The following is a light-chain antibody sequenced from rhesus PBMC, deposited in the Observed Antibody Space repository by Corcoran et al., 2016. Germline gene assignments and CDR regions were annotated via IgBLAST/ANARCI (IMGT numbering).Light chain of an antibody. CDR2: YSE. J-gene: IGKJ2*01. V-gene: IGKV1-32*02. CDR1: QDIRSY. Sequence: DIQMSQSPSFLSASVGDRVTVSCRAIQDIRSYLNWYQQKLGKSPKFLIYYSESVPSGVPSRFSGIGSGTDFTLTISRLQPDDFAAYFGQQSHSNPYGFGQRTKVEMK. CDR3: QQSHSNPYG.